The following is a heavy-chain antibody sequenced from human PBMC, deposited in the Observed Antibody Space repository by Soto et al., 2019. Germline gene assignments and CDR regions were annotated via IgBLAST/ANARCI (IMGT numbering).Heavy chain of an antibody. V-gene: IGHV3-7*01. J-gene: IGHJ3*02. Sequence: EVQLVASGGGLVQPGGSLRLSCAASGFTFSTYWMSWVRQAPGKGLEWVANIKDGSEQYYVDSVQGRFAITRDNAKNSLYLQVNSLRAEDTAVYYGARDRPYYGRACDIWGQGTMVTVSS. CDR1: GFTFSTYW. CDR3: ARDRPYYGRACDI. D-gene: IGHD4-17*01. CDR2: IKDGSEQ.